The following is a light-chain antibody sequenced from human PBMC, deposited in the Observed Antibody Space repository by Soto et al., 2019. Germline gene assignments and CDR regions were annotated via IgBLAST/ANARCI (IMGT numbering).Light chain of an antibody. CDR3: QKYSSVPV. J-gene: IGKJ3*01. CDR1: QGIRNF. CDR2: AAS. V-gene: IGKV1-27*01. Sequence: DIQMTQSPTSLSASVGDRVTITCRASQGIRNFVAWYQQKPGKAPKLLIYAASTLQSGVPSRFSGSGSGTDFTLTINSLQPGDVATYYCQKYSSVPVFGPGTKVEIK.